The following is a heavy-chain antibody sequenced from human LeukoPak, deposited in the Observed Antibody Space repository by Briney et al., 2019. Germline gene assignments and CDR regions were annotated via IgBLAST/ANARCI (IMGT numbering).Heavy chain of an antibody. D-gene: IGHD6-19*01. V-gene: IGHV1-2*02. CDR3: ARDGPKAVAGDYYYYYGMDV. Sequence: GASVKVSCKASGYTFTGYYMHWVRQAPGQGLEWMGWINPNSGGTNYAQKFQGRVTMTRDTSISTAYMELSRLRSDDTAVYYCARDGPKAVAGDYYYYYGMDVWCQGTTVIV. J-gene: IGHJ6*02. CDR1: GYTFTGYY. CDR2: INPNSGGT.